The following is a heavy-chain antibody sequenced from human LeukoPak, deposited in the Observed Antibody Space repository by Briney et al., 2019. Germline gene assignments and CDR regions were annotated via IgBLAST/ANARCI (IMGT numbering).Heavy chain of an antibody. CDR1: GFTFSDHY. V-gene: IGHV3-72*01. CDR3: ARVLVVAGSYYFDS. D-gene: IGHD3-22*01. Sequence: SGGSLRLSCAASGFTFSDHYMDWVRQAPGKGLEWVGRIRNKANSYTTEYAASVKGRFTIPRDDSKNSLYLQMNSLKTEDTAVYYCARVLVVAGSYYFDSWGQGTLVTVSS. CDR2: IRNKANSYTT. J-gene: IGHJ4*02.